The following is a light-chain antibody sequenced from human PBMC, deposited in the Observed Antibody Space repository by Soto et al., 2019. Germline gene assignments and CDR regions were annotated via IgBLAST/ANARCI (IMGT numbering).Light chain of an antibody. CDR2: GAS. CDR3: LHYNNGPR. V-gene: IGKV3-15*01. CDR1: QTINNN. J-gene: IGKJ1*01. Sequence: ETVMTQSPVTLSVSPGEGATLSCRASQTINNNLAWYQQKPGQAPRLLIYGASRRATGVPARFSGSGSETEFTLTISSLQSEDFAVYYCLHYNNGPRFGQGTKVDVK.